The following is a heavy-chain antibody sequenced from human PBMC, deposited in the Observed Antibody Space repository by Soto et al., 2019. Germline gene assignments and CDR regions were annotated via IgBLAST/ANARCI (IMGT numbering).Heavy chain of an antibody. CDR1: GFTFSTYW. Sequence: PGGSLRLSCVGSGFTFSTYWMNWVRQAPGKGLEWVANINPDGNVGTYVDSVRGRFTTSRDNAKNSLYLQMNSLRADDTAVYFCAGWGGHDYNYWGQGIMGTVSS. D-gene: IGHD4-4*01. CDR3: AGWGGHDYNY. V-gene: IGHV3-7*03. CDR2: INPDGNVG. J-gene: IGHJ4*02.